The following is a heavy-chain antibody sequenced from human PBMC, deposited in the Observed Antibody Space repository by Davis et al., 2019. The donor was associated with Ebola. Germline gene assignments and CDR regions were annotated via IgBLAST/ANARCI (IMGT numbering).Heavy chain of an antibody. J-gene: IGHJ5*02. Sequence: ASVKVSCKASGYTFISHYIHWVRQAPGQVLEWMGIINVSGGSTLSAQKFQGRVTMTTDTSTNTAYMELRSLRSDDTAVYYCARSAITIFGVPMGWFDPWGQGTLVTVSS. D-gene: IGHD3-3*01. CDR1: GYTFISHY. CDR2: INVSGGST. V-gene: IGHV1-46*01. CDR3: ARSAITIFGVPMGWFDP.